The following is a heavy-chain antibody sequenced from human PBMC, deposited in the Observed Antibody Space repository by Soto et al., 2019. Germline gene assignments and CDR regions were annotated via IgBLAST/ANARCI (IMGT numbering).Heavy chain of an antibody. CDR1: GFTFSSYA. J-gene: IGHJ6*02. V-gene: IGHV3-23*01. D-gene: IGHD5-18*01. Sequence: HPGGSLRLSCAASGFTFSSYAMSWVRQAPGKGLEWVSAISGSGGSTYYADSVKGRFTISRDNSKNTLYLQMNSLRAEDTAVYYCATQIQLWLLYGMDVWGQGTTVTVSS. CDR3: ATQIQLWLLYGMDV. CDR2: ISGSGGST.